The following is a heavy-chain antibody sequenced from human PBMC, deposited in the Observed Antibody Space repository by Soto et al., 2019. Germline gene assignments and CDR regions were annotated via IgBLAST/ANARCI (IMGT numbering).Heavy chain of an antibody. CDR1: GFTFSSYW. Sequence: GGSLRLSCAASGFTFSSYWMSWVRQAPGKGLEWVANIKQDGSEKYYVDSVKGRFTISRDNAKNSLYLQMNSLRAEDTAVYYCARDLGYYDFWSAYYTRWFDPWGQGTLVTVS. D-gene: IGHD3-3*01. CDR3: ARDLGYYDFWSAYYTRWFDP. V-gene: IGHV3-7*01. J-gene: IGHJ5*02. CDR2: IKQDGSEK.